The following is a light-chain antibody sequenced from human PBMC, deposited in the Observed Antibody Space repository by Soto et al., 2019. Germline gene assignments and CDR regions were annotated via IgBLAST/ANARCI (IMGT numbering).Light chain of an antibody. CDR3: RQNNNWPPYT. CDR2: GAS. V-gene: IGKV3-15*01. Sequence: EIVMTQSPATLSVSPGERATLSCRASQSVSSNLAWYQQKPGQAPRLLIYGASTRATGIPARFSVSGSGTEFPLTISSLQSEDFAVYFCRQNNNWPPYTFGQGTKLEIK. CDR1: QSVSSN. J-gene: IGKJ2*01.